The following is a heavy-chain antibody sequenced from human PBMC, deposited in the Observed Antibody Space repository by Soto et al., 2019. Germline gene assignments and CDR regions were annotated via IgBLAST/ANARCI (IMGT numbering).Heavy chain of an antibody. J-gene: IGHJ6*02. CDR1: GGSISSSSYY. V-gene: IGHV4-39*01. CDR3: ARHKLGPREWGYDILTGYYNDYYYYYGMDV. D-gene: IGHD3-9*01. Sequence: PSETLSLTCTVSGGSISSSSYYWGWIRQPPGKGLEWIGSIYYSGSTYYNPSLKSRVTISVDTSKNQFSLKLSSVTAADTAVYYCARHKLGPREWGYDILTGYYNDYYYYYGMDVWGQGTTVTVSS. CDR2: IYYSGST.